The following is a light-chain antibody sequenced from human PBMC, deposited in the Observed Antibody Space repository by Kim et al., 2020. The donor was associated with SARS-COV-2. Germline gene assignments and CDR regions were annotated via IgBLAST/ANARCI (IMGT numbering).Light chain of an antibody. CDR3: QQYYGNPA. Sequence: AAYIGDRVTSTCRASQSVSNWLAWYQQKPGKTPKLLISKASSLEIGVPSRFSGSGFGTEFTLTISSLQPDDFATYYCQQYYGNPAFGQGTKVDIK. V-gene: IGKV1-5*03. CDR1: QSVSNW. J-gene: IGKJ1*01. CDR2: KAS.